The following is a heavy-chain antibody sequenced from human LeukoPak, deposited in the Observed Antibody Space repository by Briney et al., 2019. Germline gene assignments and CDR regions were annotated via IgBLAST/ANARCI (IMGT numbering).Heavy chain of an antibody. CDR1: GFTFTNYN. V-gene: IGHV3-21*06. Sequence: GGSLRLSCAASGFTFTNYNMNWVRQAPGKGLEWVSSITSGSRYIYYGDSVKGRFTISRDNAKNSLYLQMNSLKPEDTAVYYCARVAEAAAFDSWGQGTLVTVSS. D-gene: IGHD6-13*01. CDR3: ARVAEAAAFDS. CDR2: ITSGSRYI. J-gene: IGHJ4*02.